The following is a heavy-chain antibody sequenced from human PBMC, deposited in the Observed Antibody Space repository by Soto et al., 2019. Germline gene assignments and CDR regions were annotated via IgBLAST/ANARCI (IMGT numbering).Heavy chain of an antibody. CDR3: ARHLYNYGSGSYFDY. CDR1: GSSISTITYY. D-gene: IGHD3-10*01. CDR2: IYYSGST. J-gene: IGHJ4*02. Sequence: PSETLSLTCTVSGSSISTITYYWGWIRQPPGKGLEWIGTIYYSGSTYYTPSLKSRVTISVDTSTNQFSLKLNDVTAADTAVYYCARHLYNYGSGSYFDYWGQGTPVTVSS. V-gene: IGHV4-39*01.